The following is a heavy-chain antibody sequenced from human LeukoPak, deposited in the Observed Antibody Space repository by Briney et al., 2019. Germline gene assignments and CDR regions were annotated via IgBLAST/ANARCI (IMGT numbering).Heavy chain of an antibody. CDR1: GGSISSYY. Sequence: SETLSLTCTVSGGSISSYYWSWIRQPAGKGLEWIGRIYTSGSTNYNPSLKSRVTMSVDTSKNQLSLKLSSVTAADTAVYYCARDVNRGSSWAFDYWGQGTLVTVSS. J-gene: IGHJ4*02. CDR2: IYTSGST. V-gene: IGHV4-4*07. CDR3: ARDVNRGSSWAFDY. D-gene: IGHD6-13*01.